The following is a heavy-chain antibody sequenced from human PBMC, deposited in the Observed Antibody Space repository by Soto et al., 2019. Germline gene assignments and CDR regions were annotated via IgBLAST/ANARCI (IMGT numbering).Heavy chain of an antibody. CDR1: GFTFSSYA. D-gene: IGHD1-26*01. J-gene: IGHJ4*02. CDR3: ARRGSGSYYDY. V-gene: IGHV3-23*01. CDR2: ISGSGGST. Sequence: EVQLLESGGGLVQPGGSLRLSCAASGFTFSSYAMRWVRQAPVKGLEWVSAISGSGGSTYYADSVKGRFTISRDNSKNTLYLQMNSRRAEDTAVYYCARRGSGSYYDYWGQGPLVTVSS.